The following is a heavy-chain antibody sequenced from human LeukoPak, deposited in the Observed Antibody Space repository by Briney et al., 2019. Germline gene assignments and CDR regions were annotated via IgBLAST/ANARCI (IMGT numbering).Heavy chain of an antibody. CDR2: IRRDGTQE. J-gene: IGHJ3*02. D-gene: IGHD2-8*01. CDR3: ARDSTQYDNGVYFDVHDI. CDR1: GFTLSSYW. V-gene: IGHV3-7*01. Sequence: GGSLRLSCAASGFTLSSYWMTWVRQAPGKGLEWVANIRRDGTQEHYVDSVEGRFTISRDNAKNSLFLQMNSLRAEDTAVYYCARDSTQYDNGVYFDVHDIWGQGTMVTASS.